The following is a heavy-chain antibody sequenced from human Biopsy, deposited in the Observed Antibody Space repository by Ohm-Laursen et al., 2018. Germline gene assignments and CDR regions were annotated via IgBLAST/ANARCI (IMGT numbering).Heavy chain of an antibody. J-gene: IGHJ4*02. CDR1: GFTLNKHG. V-gene: IGHV3-33*01. D-gene: IGHD5-18*01. Sequence: SLRLSCAASGFTLNKHGMHWVRQAPGMGLEWVAVIWFDETNKHYADSVKGRFTISRDNSKNMLYLQMNTLRDADTAVYYCARDPRDTALGIFDYWGLGTLVTVSS. CDR3: ARDPRDTALGIFDY. CDR2: IWFDETNK.